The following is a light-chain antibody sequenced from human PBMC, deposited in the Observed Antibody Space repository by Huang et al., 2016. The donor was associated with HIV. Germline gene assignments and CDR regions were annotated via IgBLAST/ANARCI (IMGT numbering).Light chain of an antibody. Sequence: EIVMTQSPATLSVSPGETATLSCRASQSVSSNLAWYQHKPGQAPRLLIYDTSPRAADMPARFSGSGSATEFTLNISSLQSEDFAIYYCQQYNVWPPCTFGQGTKLEIK. J-gene: IGKJ2*02. CDR3: QQYNVWPPCT. V-gene: IGKV3-15*01. CDR1: QSVSSN. CDR2: DTS.